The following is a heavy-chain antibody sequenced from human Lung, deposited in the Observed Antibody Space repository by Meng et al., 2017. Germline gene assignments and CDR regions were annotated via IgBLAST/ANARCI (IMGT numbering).Heavy chain of an antibody. V-gene: IGHV4-4*03. CDR1: GGSISSSNW. CDR2: IYHSGST. CDR3: ARYLAGGYGDYFDY. D-gene: IGHD4-17*01. J-gene: IGHJ4*02. Sequence: GPLEESGPGLGMPPGTLSLTWAVSGGSISSSNWWSWVRQPPGKGLEWIGEIYHSGSTNYNPSLKSRVTISVDKSKNQFSLKLSSVTAADTAVYYCARYLAGGYGDYFDYWGQGTLVTVSS.